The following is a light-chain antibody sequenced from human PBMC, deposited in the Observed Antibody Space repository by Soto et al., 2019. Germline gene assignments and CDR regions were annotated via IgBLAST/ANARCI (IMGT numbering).Light chain of an antibody. CDR2: GAS. V-gene: IGKV3-20*01. J-gene: IGKJ1*01. CDR1: QSVSNNY. CDR3: QQYDSSRT. Sequence: TVLTQSPCTLSLSPGERGTLSCRASQSVSNNYLAWYQQKPGQAPRLLIYGASSRATGIPDRFSGSGSGTDFTLTISRLEPEDFAVYYCQQYDSSRTFGQGTKVDIK.